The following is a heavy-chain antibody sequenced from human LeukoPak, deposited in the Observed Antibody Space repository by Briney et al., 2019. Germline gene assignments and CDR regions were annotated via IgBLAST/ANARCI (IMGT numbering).Heavy chain of an antibody. J-gene: IGHJ4*02. CDR2: ISASGSST. CDR3: AKGAQYDFWSGYTIEYFDV. V-gene: IGHV3-23*01. D-gene: IGHD3-3*01. Sequence: PGGSLRLSCAASGFSFTNYGMSWVRQAPGKGLEWVSFISASGSSTHYADSVKGRFTISRDNSKNTVHLQINSLRAEDTATYNCAKGAQYDFWSGYTIEYFDVWGQGTLVSVSS. CDR1: GFSFTNYG.